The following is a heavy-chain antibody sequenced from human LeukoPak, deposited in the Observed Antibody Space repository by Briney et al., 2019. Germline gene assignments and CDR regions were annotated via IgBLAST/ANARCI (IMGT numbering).Heavy chain of an antibody. J-gene: IGHJ5*02. Sequence: GGSLRLSCAASGFTFSTYSLNWVRQAPGKGLEWVSSISSRGSSIYYADSVKGRFTISRDNAKNSLYLQMNSLRAGDTAVYYCARGRIAAAGTVYIPFDPWGQGTLVTVSS. V-gene: IGHV3-21*01. CDR3: ARGRIAAAGTVYIPFDP. CDR1: GFTFSTYS. CDR2: ISSRGSSI. D-gene: IGHD6-13*01.